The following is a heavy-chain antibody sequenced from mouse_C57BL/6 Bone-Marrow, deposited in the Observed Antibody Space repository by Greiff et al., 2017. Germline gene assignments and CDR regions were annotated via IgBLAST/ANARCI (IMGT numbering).Heavy chain of an antibody. V-gene: IGHV1-15*01. CDR3: KPTTVVAHYFDY. D-gene: IGHD1-1*01. CDR1: GYTFTDYE. CDR2: IDPETGGT. Sequence: VKLVESGAELVRPGASVTLSCKASGYTFTDYEMHWVKQTPVHGLEWIGAIDPETGGTAYNQKFKGKAILTADKSSSTAYMELRSLTSEDSAVYYCKPTTVVAHYFDYWGQGTTLTVSS. J-gene: IGHJ2*01.